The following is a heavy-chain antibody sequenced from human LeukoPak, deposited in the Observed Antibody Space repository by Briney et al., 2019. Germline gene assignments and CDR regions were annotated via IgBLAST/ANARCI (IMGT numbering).Heavy chain of an antibody. CDR3: ARVDPGGPYNWFDP. Sequence: SVKGRFTISRDNAKNSLYLQMNSLRAEDTAVYYCARVDPGGPYNWFDPWGQGTLVTVSS. D-gene: IGHD3-16*01. J-gene: IGHJ5*02. V-gene: IGHV3-21*01.